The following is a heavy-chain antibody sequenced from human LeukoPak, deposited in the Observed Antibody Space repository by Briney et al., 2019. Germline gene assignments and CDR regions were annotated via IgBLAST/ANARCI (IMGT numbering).Heavy chain of an antibody. CDR3: ARGTAVAGHFDY. D-gene: IGHD6-19*01. CDR2: IIPIFGTA. CDR1: GGTFSSYA. V-gene: IGHV1-69*05. Sequence: ASVKVSCKASGGTFSSYAISWVRQAPGQGLEWMGRIIPIFGTANYAQKFQGRVTITTDESTSTAYMELSSLRSDDTAVYYCARGTAVAGHFDYWGQGTLVTVSS. J-gene: IGHJ4*02.